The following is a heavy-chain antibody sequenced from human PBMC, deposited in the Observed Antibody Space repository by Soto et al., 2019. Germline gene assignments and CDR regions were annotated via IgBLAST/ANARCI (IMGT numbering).Heavy chain of an antibody. J-gene: IGHJ6*02. CDR1: GFTFSTYA. CDR2: ITTSGGNT. CDR3: AGRYCTNGVCYTNYYYYGMDV. V-gene: IGHV3-23*01. D-gene: IGHD2-8*01. Sequence: GGSPRLSCAASGFTFSTYAMSWVRQAPGKGLEWVSTITTSGGNTYYADSVQGRFTISRGNSKNTLYLQMNSLRAEDTAVYYCAGRYCTNGVCYTNYYYYGMDVWGQGTTVTVSS.